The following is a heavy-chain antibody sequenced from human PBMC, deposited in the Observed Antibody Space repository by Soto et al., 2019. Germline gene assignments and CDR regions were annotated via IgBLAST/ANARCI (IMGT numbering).Heavy chain of an antibody. V-gene: IGHV4-39*01. J-gene: IGHJ6*02. CDR3: ARHPRGSYYDYYYYGMDV. CDR2: IYYSGST. D-gene: IGHD1-26*01. Sequence: PSETLSLTCTVSGGSISSSSYYWGWIRQPPGKGLEWIGSIYYSGSTYYNPSLKSRVTISVDTSKNQFSLKLSSVTAADTAVYYCARHPRGSYYDYYYYGMDVWGQGTTVTVSS. CDR1: GGSISSSSYY.